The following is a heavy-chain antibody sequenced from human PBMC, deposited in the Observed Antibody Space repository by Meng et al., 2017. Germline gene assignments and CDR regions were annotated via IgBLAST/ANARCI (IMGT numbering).Heavy chain of an antibody. CDR2: ISSSSSYI. CDR1: GFTFSSYS. Sequence: GESLKISCAASGFTFSSYSMNWVRQAPGKGLEWVSSISSSSSYIYYADSVKGRFTISRDNAKNSLYLQMNSLRAEDTAVYYCARKNTYYYDSSGYYHAFDPWGHGTRVTVSS. D-gene: IGHD3-22*01. J-gene: IGHJ5*02. V-gene: IGHV3-21*01. CDR3: ARKNTYYYDSSGYYHAFDP.